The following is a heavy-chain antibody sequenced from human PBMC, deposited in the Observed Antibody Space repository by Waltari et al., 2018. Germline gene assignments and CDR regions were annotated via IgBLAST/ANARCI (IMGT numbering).Heavy chain of an antibody. V-gene: IGHV3-74*01. CDR3: ARKGGRGYTYGPFYFDY. CDR1: GFTFSDSW. Sequence: EVQLVEAGGDLVQPGGSLRLSCEASGFTFSDSWMPWVRQAPGKGLGWGSRINGDGYAITYSDAVQGRFTISRDNTKNTLYLQLNSLRAEDTAVYYCARKGGRGYTYGPFYFDYWGRGTLVTVSS. CDR2: INGDGYAI. J-gene: IGHJ4*02. D-gene: IGHD5-18*01.